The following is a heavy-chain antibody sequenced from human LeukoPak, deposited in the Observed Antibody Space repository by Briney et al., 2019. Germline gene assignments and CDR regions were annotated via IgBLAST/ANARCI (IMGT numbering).Heavy chain of an antibody. CDR2: IYTSGST. J-gene: IGHJ4*02. D-gene: IGHD6-19*01. V-gene: IGHV4-61*02. Sequence: PSETLSLTCTVSCGSISSGSYYWSWIRQPAGKGLEWIGRIYTSGSTNYNPSLKSRVTISVDTSKNRFSLKLSSVTAADTAVYYCAREQQWLKDGGFDYWGQGTLVTVSS. CDR1: CGSISSGSYY. CDR3: AREQQWLKDGGFDY.